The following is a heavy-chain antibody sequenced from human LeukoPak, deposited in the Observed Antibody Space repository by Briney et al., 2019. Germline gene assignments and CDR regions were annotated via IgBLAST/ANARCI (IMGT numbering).Heavy chain of an antibody. CDR3: AKEGLQLVGRYYMDV. Sequence: GGSLRLSCAASGFTFSSYGMHWVRQAPGKGLGWVAFIRYDGSNKYYADSVKGRFTTSRDNSKNTLYLQMNSLRAEDTAVYYCAKEGLQLVGRYYMDVWGKGTTVTVSS. CDR2: IRYDGSNK. D-gene: IGHD6-6*01. V-gene: IGHV3-30*02. J-gene: IGHJ6*03. CDR1: GFTFSSYG.